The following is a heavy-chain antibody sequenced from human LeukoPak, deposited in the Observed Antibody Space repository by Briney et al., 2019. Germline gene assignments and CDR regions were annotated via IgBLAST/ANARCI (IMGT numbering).Heavy chain of an antibody. CDR3: ARDEMGDV. Sequence: SETLSLTCTASGGSISSYYWSWMRQPPGKGLEWIGYIYYSGSTNYNPSLKSRVTISVDTSKNQFSLKLNSVTAADTAVYYCARDEMGDVWGQGTTVTVSS. D-gene: IGHD2-8*01. CDR1: GGSISSYY. J-gene: IGHJ6*02. CDR2: IYYSGST. V-gene: IGHV4-59*01.